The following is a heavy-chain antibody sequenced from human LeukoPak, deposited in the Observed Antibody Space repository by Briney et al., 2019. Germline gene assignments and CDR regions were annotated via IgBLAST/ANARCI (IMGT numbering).Heavy chain of an antibody. CDR1: GGTFSSYT. V-gene: IGHV1-69*04. CDR2: IIPILGIA. Sequence: GASVKVSCKASGGTFSSYTISWVRQAPGQGLEWMGRIIPILGIANCAQKFQGRVTITADKSTSTAYMELSSLRSEDTAVYYCARDTIYYDSSGYYFNWFDPWGQGTLVTVSS. J-gene: IGHJ5*02. D-gene: IGHD3-22*01. CDR3: ARDTIYYDSSGYYFNWFDP.